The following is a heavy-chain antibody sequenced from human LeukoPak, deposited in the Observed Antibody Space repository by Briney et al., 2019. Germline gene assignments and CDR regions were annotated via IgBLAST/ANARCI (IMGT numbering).Heavy chain of an antibody. Sequence: SETLSLTCAVSGGFISNNNWWTWVRRPPGKGLEWIGEISRGGSTNYNPSLKNRVIISIDKSKNQFSLKLNSMTAADTAVYYCANNNGNSDFDSWGQGTLVTVSS. V-gene: IGHV4-4*02. J-gene: IGHJ4*02. CDR1: GGFISNNNW. CDR2: ISRGGST. CDR3: ANNNGNSDFDS. D-gene: IGHD4-23*01.